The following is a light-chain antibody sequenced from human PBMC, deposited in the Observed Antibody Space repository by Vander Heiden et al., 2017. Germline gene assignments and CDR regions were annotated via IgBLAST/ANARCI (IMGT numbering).Light chain of an antibody. CDR1: QSVLYSSNNENY. CDR3: QQYYSTPIS. Sequence: VMTQSPDSLAVPLGERATINCKSSQSVLYSSNNENYLAWYPQKSGQPPKLLIYWASTRESGVPDRFSGSGSGTDFTLAISSLQAEDVAVYYCQQYYSTPISFGQGTRLEIK. J-gene: IGKJ5*01. CDR2: WAS. V-gene: IGKV4-1*01.